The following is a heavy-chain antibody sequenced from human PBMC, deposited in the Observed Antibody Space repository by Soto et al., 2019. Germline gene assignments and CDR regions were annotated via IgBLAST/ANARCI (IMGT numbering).Heavy chain of an antibody. D-gene: IGHD2-15*01. V-gene: IGHV3-64D*06. Sequence: GGFLRLSCSASGFALSSYAMHWVRQAPGKGLEYVSSISSNGISTYYADSVKGRFTISRDNSKNTLYIQMNSLRPDDTALYYCVKDEGFCSGGNCYSVARGGFDLWGQGTMVTVSS. CDR3: VKDEGFCSGGNCYSVARGGFDL. J-gene: IGHJ3*01. CDR2: ISSNGIST. CDR1: GFALSSYA.